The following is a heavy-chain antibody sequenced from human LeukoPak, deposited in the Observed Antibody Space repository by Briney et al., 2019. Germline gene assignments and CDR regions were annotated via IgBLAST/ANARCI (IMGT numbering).Heavy chain of an antibody. V-gene: IGHV1-18*01. CDR1: GYTFTSYG. CDR3: AMGIREGGYYDSSGYHGY. Sequence: ASVKVSCKASGYTFTSYGISWVRQAPGQGLEWMGWISAYNGNTNYAQKLQSRVTMTTDTSTSTAYMELRSLRSDDTAVYYCAMGIREGGYYDSSGYHGYWGQGTLVTVSS. J-gene: IGHJ4*02. CDR2: ISAYNGNT. D-gene: IGHD3-22*01.